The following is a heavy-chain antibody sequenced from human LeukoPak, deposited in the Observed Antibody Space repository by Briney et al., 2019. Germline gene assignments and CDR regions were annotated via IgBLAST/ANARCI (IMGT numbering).Heavy chain of an antibody. D-gene: IGHD5-18*01. J-gene: IGHJ4*02. CDR3: ARERGYSYGYPDY. Sequence: SVKVSCKASEGTFSSYAISWVRQAPGQGLEWMGRIIPIFGTANYAQKFQGRVTITTDESTSTAYMELSSLRSEDTAVYYCARERGYSYGYPDYWGQGTLVTVSS. CDR1: EGTFSSYA. CDR2: IIPIFGTA. V-gene: IGHV1-69*05.